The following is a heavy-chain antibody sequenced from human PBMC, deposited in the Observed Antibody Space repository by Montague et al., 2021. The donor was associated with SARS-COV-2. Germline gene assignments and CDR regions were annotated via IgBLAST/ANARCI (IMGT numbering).Heavy chain of an antibody. CDR1: GFTFDDYG. V-gene: IGHV3-20*01. CDR2: INWNGGSL. J-gene: IGHJ6*02. D-gene: IGHD1-14*01. Sequence: SLRLSCAASGFTFDDYGMHWVRQAPGAGLEWVSGINWNGGSLGYADSVKGRFTISRDNAKNSLYLQMNSLRVEDTALYHCANSPRTGDCYGLDFWGQGTTVTVSS. CDR3: ANSPRTGDCYGLDF.